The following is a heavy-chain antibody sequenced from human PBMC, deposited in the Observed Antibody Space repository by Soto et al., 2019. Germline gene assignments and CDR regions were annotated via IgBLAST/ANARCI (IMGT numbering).Heavy chain of an antibody. Sequence: QVQLQESGPGLVKPSQTLSLTCTVSGGSISSGDYYWSWIRQPPGKGLEWIGYIYYSGSTYYNPSLKSRVTISVDTSKNQFSLKLSSVTAADTAVYYCARDTTGYGSGRSLYNWFDPWGQGTLVTVSS. CDR3: ARDTTGYGSGRSLYNWFDP. CDR2: IYYSGST. CDR1: GGSISSGDYY. J-gene: IGHJ5*02. D-gene: IGHD3-10*01. V-gene: IGHV4-30-4*01.